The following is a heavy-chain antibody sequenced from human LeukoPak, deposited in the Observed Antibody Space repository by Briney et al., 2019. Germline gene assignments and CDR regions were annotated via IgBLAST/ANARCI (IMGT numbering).Heavy chain of an antibody. J-gene: IGHJ4*02. CDR2: INDNGGRT. CDR1: GFTFSSYA. Sequence: GGSLRLSCAVSGFTFSSYAMSWVRQAPGKGLEWVSGINDNGGRTYYTDSVKGRFTISRDNSKNTLYLQMNSLRADDTAVYYCAKDPDYDILTGTTFDYWGQGTLVTVSS. D-gene: IGHD3-9*01. V-gene: IGHV3-23*01. CDR3: AKDPDYDILTGTTFDY.